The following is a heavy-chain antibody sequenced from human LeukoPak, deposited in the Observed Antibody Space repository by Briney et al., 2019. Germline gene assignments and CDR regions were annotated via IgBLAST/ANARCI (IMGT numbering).Heavy chain of an antibody. CDR1: GFTFSSYA. V-gene: IGHV3-30-3*01. CDR2: ISYDGSNK. Sequence: GRSLRLSCAASGFTFSSYAMHWVRQAPGKGLEWVAVISYDGSNKYYADSVKGRFTISRDNSKNTLYLQMNSLRAEDTAVYCCARSYVRGWYEVGGIDYWGQGTLVTVSS. D-gene: IGHD6-19*01. CDR3: ARSYVRGWYEVGGIDY. J-gene: IGHJ4*02.